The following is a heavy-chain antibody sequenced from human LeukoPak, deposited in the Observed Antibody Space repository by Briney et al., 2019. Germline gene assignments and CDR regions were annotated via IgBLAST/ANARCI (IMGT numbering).Heavy chain of an antibody. CDR2: INSDGSST. V-gene: IGHV3-74*01. CDR1: GFTFSSYW. CDR3: ARTNYYYYYGMDV. Sequence: GGSLRLSCAASGFTFSSYWMHWVRQAPGKGLVWVSRINSDGSSTSYADSVKGRFTISRDNAKSTLYLQMNSLRAEDTAVYYCARTNYYYYYGMDVWGKGTTVTVSS. J-gene: IGHJ6*04.